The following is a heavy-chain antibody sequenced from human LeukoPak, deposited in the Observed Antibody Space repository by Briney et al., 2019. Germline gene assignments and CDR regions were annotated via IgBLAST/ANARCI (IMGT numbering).Heavy chain of an antibody. CDR1: GFTFRSHA. V-gene: IGHV3-23*01. D-gene: IGHD2-21*01. J-gene: IGHJ4*02. Sequence: GGSLRLSCVGSGFTFRSHAMSWVRQAPEKGLEFVSGIYENGGTTYYADSVKGRLSISRDNSKNTLHLQMDSLRGEDTAVYYCAKDFRIGYSAHFDYWGQGALVTVSS. CDR2: IYENGGTT. CDR3: AKDFRIGYSAHFDY.